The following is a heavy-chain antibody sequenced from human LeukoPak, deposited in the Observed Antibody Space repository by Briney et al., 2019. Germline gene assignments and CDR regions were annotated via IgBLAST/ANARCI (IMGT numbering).Heavy chain of an antibody. CDR3: ARLRFWSGYPFFDS. CDR2: FYYSGNT. Sequence: SETLSPTCTVSGVSISSSYWSWIRQPPGKGLEWIGYFYYSGNTNYNPSLKSRVTMSVDTSKNQFSLNLRSVTAADTAVFYCARLRFWSGYPFFDSWGQGTLVTVSP. V-gene: IGHV4-59*01. J-gene: IGHJ4*02. D-gene: IGHD3-3*01. CDR1: GVSISSSY.